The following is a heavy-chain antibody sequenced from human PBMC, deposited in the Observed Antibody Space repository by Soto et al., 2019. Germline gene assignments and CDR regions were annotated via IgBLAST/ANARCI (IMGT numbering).Heavy chain of an antibody. CDR3: TRGPRPSSVGTGAF. CDR2: ISDDGSRA. J-gene: IGHJ4*02. Sequence: GGSLRLSCTASGFTFSMYWMHWVRKVPGKGPEWVSRISDDGSRADYADSVKGRFTISRDNAKNTLYLEMHVLRADDTAVYYCTRGPRPSSVGTGAFWGQGTPVTVSS. V-gene: IGHV3-74*01. CDR1: GFTFSMYW. D-gene: IGHD3-10*01.